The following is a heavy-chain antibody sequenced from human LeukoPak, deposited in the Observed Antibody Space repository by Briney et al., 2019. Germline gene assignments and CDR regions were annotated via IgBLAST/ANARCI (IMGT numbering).Heavy chain of an antibody. CDR2: IRSKANSYAT. V-gene: IGHV3-73*01. Sequence: GGSLKLSCAASGFTFSGSAMHWVRQASGKGLEWVGRIRSKANSYATAYDASVKGRLTISRDDSKNTAYLQMNSLRIEDTAVYYCTIGYCSGGSCYRLDSWGQGTLVTVSS. CDR1: GFTFSGSA. CDR3: TIGYCSGGSCYRLDS. D-gene: IGHD2-15*01. J-gene: IGHJ4*02.